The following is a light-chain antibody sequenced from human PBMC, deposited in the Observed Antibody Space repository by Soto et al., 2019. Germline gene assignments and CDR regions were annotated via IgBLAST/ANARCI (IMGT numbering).Light chain of an antibody. Sequence: EIVLTQSPATLSLSPGERATLSCRASQSVSIDFAWYQQKPGQAPRLLIHDSSNRAAGIPARFSARGSGTDFTLFISNLEPQDSAVYYCQHRSNWPPITVGQGTRLEIK. J-gene: IGKJ5*01. CDR3: QHRSNWPPIT. CDR2: DSS. V-gene: IGKV3-11*01. CDR1: QSVSID.